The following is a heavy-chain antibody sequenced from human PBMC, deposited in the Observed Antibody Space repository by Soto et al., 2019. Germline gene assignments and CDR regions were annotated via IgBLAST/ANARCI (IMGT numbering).Heavy chain of an antibody. D-gene: IGHD3-3*01. CDR3: ARDPGYYDFWSGAWHFDY. CDR1: EFTFSSYG. J-gene: IGHJ4*02. V-gene: IGHV3-33*01. Sequence: QVQLVESGGGVVQPGRSLRLSCAASEFTFSSYGMHWVRQAPGKGLEWVAVIWYDGSNKYYADSVKGRFTISRDNSKNTMYLQMNSLRAEDTAVHYCARDPGYYDFWSGAWHFDYWAQGTLVTVSS. CDR2: IWYDGSNK.